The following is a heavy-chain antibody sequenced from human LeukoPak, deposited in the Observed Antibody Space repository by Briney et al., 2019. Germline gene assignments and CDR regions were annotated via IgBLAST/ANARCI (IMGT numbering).Heavy chain of an antibody. CDR2: IYYSGST. V-gene: IGHV4-39*01. Sequence: KPSETLSLTCTVSGGSISTGNYYWGWIRQPPGKGLEWIGSIYYSGSTFDNPSLKSRVTMSVDTSKNHFSMRLNSVTAADTAVYYCARQSDFWSGHVGDYWGQGTLVTVSS. J-gene: IGHJ4*02. CDR3: ARQSDFWSGHVGDY. CDR1: GGSISTGNYY. D-gene: IGHD3-3*01.